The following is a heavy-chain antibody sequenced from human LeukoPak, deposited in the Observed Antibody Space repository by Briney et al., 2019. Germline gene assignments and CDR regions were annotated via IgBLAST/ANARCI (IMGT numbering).Heavy chain of an antibody. CDR1: GGSFSGYY. CDR3: ARIMKRYDILTGGLLPAFDY. D-gene: IGHD3-9*01. CDR2: INHSGST. V-gene: IGHV4-34*01. Sequence: SETLSLTCAVYGGSFSGYYWSWIRQPPGKGLEWIGEINHSGSTNYNPSLKSRVTISVDTSKNQFSLKLSSVTAADTAVYYCARIMKRYDILTGGLLPAFDYWGQGTLVTVSS. J-gene: IGHJ4*02.